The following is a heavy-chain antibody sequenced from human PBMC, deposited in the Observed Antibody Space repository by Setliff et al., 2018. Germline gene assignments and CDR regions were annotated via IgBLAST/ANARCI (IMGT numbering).Heavy chain of an antibody. J-gene: IGHJ1*01. CDR2: FDPEDGET. CDR1: GYTLTELS. Sequence: ASVKVSCKVSGYTLTELSRHWVRQAPGKGLEWMGGFDPEDGETIYAQKFQGRVTMTEDTSTDTAYMELSSLRSEDTAVYYCARDPWQWLTTFTSAEYFQHWGQGTLVTAPQ. CDR3: ARDPWQWLTTFTSAEYFQH. V-gene: IGHV1-24*01. D-gene: IGHD6-19*01.